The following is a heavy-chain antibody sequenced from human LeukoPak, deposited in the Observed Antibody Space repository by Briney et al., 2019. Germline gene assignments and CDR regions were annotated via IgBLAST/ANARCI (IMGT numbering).Heavy chain of an antibody. V-gene: IGHV4-30-4*01. CDR3: ARRWGSGSHTDWFDT. Sequence: TPSETLSLTCTVSGGSISSGDFCWSWIRQPPGKDLEWIAYISNTGSAASHPSLKSRVIISMDTSKNQFFLKLTSVTAADTAVYYCARRWGSGSHTDWFDTWSQGTLVTVSS. J-gene: IGHJ5*02. CDR1: GGSISSGDFC. CDR2: ISNTGSA. D-gene: IGHD3-10*01.